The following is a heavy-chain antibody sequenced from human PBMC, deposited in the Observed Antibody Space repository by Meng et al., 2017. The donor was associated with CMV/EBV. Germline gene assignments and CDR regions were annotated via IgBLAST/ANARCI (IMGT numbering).Heavy chain of an antibody. CDR1: GGSISSYY. J-gene: IGHJ6*02. D-gene: IGHD2-15*01. Sequence: SETLSLTCTVSGGSISSYYWSWIRQPPGKGLEWIGYIYYSGSTNYNPSLKRRVTISVDTSKNQFSLKLSSVTAADTAVYYCARGGDGYCSGGSCYSSYYYGMDVWGQGTTVTVSS. CDR3: ARGGDGYCSGGSCYSSYYYGMDV. CDR2: IYYSGST. V-gene: IGHV4-59*01.